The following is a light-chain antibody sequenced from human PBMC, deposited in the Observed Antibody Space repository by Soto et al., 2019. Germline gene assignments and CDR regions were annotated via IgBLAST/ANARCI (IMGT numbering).Light chain of an antibody. CDR2: EVS. Sequence: QSVLTQPASVSGSPGQSITISCTGTSSDVGGYNYVSWYQQHPGKAPKLMIYEVSNRPSGVSNRFSGSKSDNTASLTISGLQPEDEADYYCSSYTSSSTYVFGTGTKLTVL. V-gene: IGLV2-14*01. CDR1: SSDVGGYNY. J-gene: IGLJ1*01. CDR3: SSYTSSSTYV.